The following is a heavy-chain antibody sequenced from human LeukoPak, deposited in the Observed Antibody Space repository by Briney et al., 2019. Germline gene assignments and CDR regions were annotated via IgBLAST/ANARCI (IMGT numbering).Heavy chain of an antibody. V-gene: IGHV4-4*07. D-gene: IGHD3-22*01. Sequence: SETLSLTCTVSGGSINNYYWSWIRQPAGKGLEWIGLIYSSGSTSYNPSLKSRVTMSVDTSKKQFSLRLSSVTAADTAVYYCARTPIYYFDNSGYYNWGQGTLVAVSS. CDR1: GGSINNYY. CDR2: IYSSGST. CDR3: ARTPIYYFDNSGYYN. J-gene: IGHJ4*02.